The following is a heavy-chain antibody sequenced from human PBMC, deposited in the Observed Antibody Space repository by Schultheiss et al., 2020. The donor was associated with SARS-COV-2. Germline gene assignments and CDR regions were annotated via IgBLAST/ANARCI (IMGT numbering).Heavy chain of an antibody. D-gene: IGHD6-13*01. Sequence: GGSLRLSCAASGFTFSSYGMHWVRQAPGKGLEWVAVISYDGSNKYYADSVKGRFTISRDNAKNSLYLQMNSLRAEDTAVYYCAKDRGSSSFVGENWFDPWGQGTLVTVSS. CDR3: AKDRGSSSFVGENWFDP. J-gene: IGHJ5*02. V-gene: IGHV3-30*12. CDR1: GFTFSSYG. CDR2: ISYDGSNK.